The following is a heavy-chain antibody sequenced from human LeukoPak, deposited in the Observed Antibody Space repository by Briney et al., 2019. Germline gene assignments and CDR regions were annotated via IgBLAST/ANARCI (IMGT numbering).Heavy chain of an antibody. D-gene: IGHD5-12*01. CDR1: GFTFSSYA. CDR3: AKDLDIVATITGN. V-gene: IGHV3-23*01. CDR2: VSGSGGST. Sequence: GGSLRLSCAASGFTFSSYAMSWVRQAPGKGLEWVSGVSGSGGSTYYADSVKGRFTISRDNSKNTLYLQMNSLRAEDTAVYYCAKDLDIVATITGNWGQGTLVSVSS. J-gene: IGHJ4*02.